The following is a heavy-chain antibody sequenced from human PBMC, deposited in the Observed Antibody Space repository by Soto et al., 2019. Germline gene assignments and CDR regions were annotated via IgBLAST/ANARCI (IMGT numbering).Heavy chain of an antibody. Sequence: GGSLRLSCAASAFTFGNYAMNWVRQAPGKGLEWISSISDPGTSTYYANSVKGRFSMSRDNSKNTLFLQMNRLRADDTAVYFCAKSLVTPSDAFDLWGRGTLVTVSS. CDR3: AKSLVTPSDAFDL. V-gene: IGHV3-23*01. D-gene: IGHD2-21*02. CDR2: ISDPGTST. J-gene: IGHJ3*01. CDR1: AFTFGNYA.